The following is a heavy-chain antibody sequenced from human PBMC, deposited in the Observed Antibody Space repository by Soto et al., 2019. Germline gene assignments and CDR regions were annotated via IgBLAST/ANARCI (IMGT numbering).Heavy chain of an antibody. D-gene: IGHD6-6*01. V-gene: IGHV4-4*02. CDR1: GGSISSINW. CDR3: ARYLVRVNYYFDH. J-gene: IGHJ4*02. Sequence: QVQLQESGPGLVKPSGTLSLTCAVSGGSISSINWWSLVRQPPGKGLEWIGEIYHSGITNYNPSLKSRVTISVDKSKNQFSLKLSSVTSSDTAVYYCARYLVRVNYYFDHWGQGTLVTVSS. CDR2: IYHSGIT.